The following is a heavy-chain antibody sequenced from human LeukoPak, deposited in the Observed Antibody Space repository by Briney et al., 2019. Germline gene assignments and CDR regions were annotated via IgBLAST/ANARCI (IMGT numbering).Heavy chain of an antibody. J-gene: IGHJ4*02. D-gene: IGHD6-6*01. CDR1: GGSISSYY. V-gene: IGHV4-59*12. Sequence: SETLSLTCTVSGGSISSYYWSWIRQPPGKGLEWIGYIYYSGSTNYNPSLKSRVTISVDTAKNQFSLKVTSVTAADTAVYYCARDNEVAARSFDYWGQGTLVTVSS. CDR3: ARDNEVAARSFDY. CDR2: IYYSGST.